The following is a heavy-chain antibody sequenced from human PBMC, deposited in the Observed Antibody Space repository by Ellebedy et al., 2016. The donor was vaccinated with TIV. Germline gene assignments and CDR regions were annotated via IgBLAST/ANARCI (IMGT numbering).Heavy chain of an antibody. Sequence: MPSETLSLTCTVSGGSFSGYFWSWLRQPPGQGLQWIAYVHPTGTTNFLPSRKSRVTISVDTSKNQFSLELSAVTAADTAIYYCARGFTYGSGSSSMGGDWGQGTLVTVSS. CDR1: GGSFSGYF. CDR2: VHPTGTT. CDR3: ARGFTYGSGSSSMGGD. V-gene: IGHV4-4*08. D-gene: IGHD3-10*01. J-gene: IGHJ4*02.